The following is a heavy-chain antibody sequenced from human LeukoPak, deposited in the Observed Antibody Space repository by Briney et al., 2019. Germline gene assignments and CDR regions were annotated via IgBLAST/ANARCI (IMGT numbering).Heavy chain of an antibody. CDR2: IAPSDSHT. V-gene: IGHV5-10-1*01. J-gene: IGHJ5*02. D-gene: IGHD3-22*01. Sequence: GESLKISRKVSGYSFPSYCITWVRQMPGKGLEWMGRIAPSDSHTNYSPSFEGHVTISVDKSISTAYLQWSSLKASDTAMYYCVRQPPGVYDTTQNWFDPWGQGTLVTVSS. CDR3: VRQPPGVYDTTQNWFDP. CDR1: GYSFPSYC.